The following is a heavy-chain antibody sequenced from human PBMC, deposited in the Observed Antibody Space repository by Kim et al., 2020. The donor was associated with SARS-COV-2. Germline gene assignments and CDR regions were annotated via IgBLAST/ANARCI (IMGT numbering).Heavy chain of an antibody. CDR3: ARNFDWSDDDFDI. J-gene: IGHJ3*02. Sequence: GGSLRLSCAASGFTFSSYGMHWVRQAPGKGLEWVAVISYDGSNKYYADSVKGRFTISRDNSKNTLYLQMNSLRAEDTAVYYCARNFDWSDDDFDIWGQGTMVTGSS. D-gene: IGHD3-9*01. CDR2: ISYDGSNK. V-gene: IGHV3-30*03. CDR1: GFTFSSYG.